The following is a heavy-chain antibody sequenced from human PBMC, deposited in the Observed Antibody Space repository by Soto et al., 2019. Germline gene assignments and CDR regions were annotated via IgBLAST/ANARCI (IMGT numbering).Heavy chain of an antibody. J-gene: IGHJ3*02. CDR3: AKDGQIAVAGSDAFDI. CDR2: INPSGGST. D-gene: IGHD6-19*01. V-gene: IGHV1-46*01. Sequence: ASVKVSCKASGYTFTSYYMHWVRQAPGQGLEWMGIINPSGGSTSYAQIFQGRVTMTRDTSTSTVYMELSSLRSEDTAVYYCAKDGQIAVAGSDAFDIWGQGTMVTVSS. CDR1: GYTFTSYY.